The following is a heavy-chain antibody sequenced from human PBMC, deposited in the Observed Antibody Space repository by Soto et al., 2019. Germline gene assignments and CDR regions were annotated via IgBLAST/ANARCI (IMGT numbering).Heavy chain of an antibody. D-gene: IGHD5-12*01. CDR1: GFTFSSYG. V-gene: IGHV3-30*18. J-gene: IGHJ3*02. Sequence: QVQLVESGGGVVQPGRSLRLSCAASGFTFSSYGMHWVRQAPGKGLEWVAVISYDGSNKYYADSVKGRFTISRDNSKNTLYLQMNSLRAEDTAVYYCAKASEYSGYPLSPDAFDIWGQGTMVTVSS. CDR2: ISYDGSNK. CDR3: AKASEYSGYPLSPDAFDI.